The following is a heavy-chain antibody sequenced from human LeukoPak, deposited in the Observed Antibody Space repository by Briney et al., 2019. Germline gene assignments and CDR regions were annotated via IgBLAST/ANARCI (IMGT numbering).Heavy chain of an antibody. V-gene: IGHV3-23*01. CDR2: ISGSGGST. CDR3: AREGHDYGDYAYYFDY. CDR1: GFTFSSYA. D-gene: IGHD4-17*01. Sequence: PGGSLRLSCAASGFTFSSYAMSWVRQAPGKGLEWVSAISGSGGSTYYADSVKGRFTISRDNSKNTLYLQMNSLRAEDTAVYYCAREGHDYGDYAYYFDYWGQGTLVTVSS. J-gene: IGHJ4*02.